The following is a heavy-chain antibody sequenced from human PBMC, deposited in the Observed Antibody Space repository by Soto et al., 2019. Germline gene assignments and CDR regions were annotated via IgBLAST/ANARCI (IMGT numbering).Heavy chain of an antibody. Sequence: QVQLVQSGAEVKKPGSSVKVSCKASGGTFSSYAISWVRQAPGQGLEWMGEIIPIFGTANYAQKFQGRVTITADEFTSTAYLVLSRLRSEDAAVYYCARDRGPSSGYYPYWFDPWGQGTLVTVSS. CDR2: IIPIFGTA. J-gene: IGHJ5*02. CDR3: ARDRGPSSGYYPYWFDP. V-gene: IGHV1-69*12. CDR1: GGTFSSYA. D-gene: IGHD3-22*01.